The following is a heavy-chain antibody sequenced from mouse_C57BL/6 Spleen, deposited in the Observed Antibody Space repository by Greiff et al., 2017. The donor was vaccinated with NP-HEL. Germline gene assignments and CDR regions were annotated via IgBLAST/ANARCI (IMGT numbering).Heavy chain of an antibody. CDR3: AREDYPFDY. Sequence: EVHLVESGGDLVKPGGSLKLSCAASGFTFSSYGMSWVRQTPDKRLEWVATISSGGSYTYYPDSVKGRFTISRDNAKNTLYLQMSSLKSEDTAMYYCAREDYPFDYWGQGTTLTVSS. D-gene: IGHD2-4*01. CDR1: GFTFSSYG. J-gene: IGHJ2*01. V-gene: IGHV5-6*01. CDR2: ISSGGSYT.